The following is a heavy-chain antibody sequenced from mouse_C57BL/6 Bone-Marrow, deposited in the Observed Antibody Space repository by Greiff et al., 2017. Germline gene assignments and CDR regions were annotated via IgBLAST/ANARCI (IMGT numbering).Heavy chain of an antibody. V-gene: IGHV1-82*01. CDR2: IYPGDGDT. D-gene: IGHD1-1*01. CDR3: ARRDYGSSGYWYFDV. CDR1: GYAFSSSW. Sequence: QVQLQQSGPELVKPGASVKISCKASGYAFSSSWMNWVKQRPGKGLEWIGRIYPGDGDTNYNGKFKGKATLTADKSSSTAYMQLSSLTSEESAVYFCARRDYGSSGYWYFDVWGTGTTVTVSS. J-gene: IGHJ1*03.